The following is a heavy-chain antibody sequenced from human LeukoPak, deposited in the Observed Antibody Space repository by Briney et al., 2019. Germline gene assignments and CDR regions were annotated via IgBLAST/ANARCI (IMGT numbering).Heavy chain of an antibody. Sequence: PSETLSLTCTVSGGSISSSSYYRGWIRQPPGKGLEWIGSIYYSGSTYYNPSLKSRVTISVDTSKNQFSLKLSSVTAADTAVYYCARHKETCSGDYCYLDYFDYWGQGTLVTVSS. CDR1: GGSISSSSYY. CDR2: IYYSGST. CDR3: ARHKETCSGDYCYLDYFDY. D-gene: IGHD2-15*01. J-gene: IGHJ4*02. V-gene: IGHV4-39*01.